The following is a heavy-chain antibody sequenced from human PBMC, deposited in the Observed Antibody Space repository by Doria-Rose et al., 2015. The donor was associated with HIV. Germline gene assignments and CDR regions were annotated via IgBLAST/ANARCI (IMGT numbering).Heavy chain of an antibody. J-gene: IGHJ4*02. Sequence: NSQVPGTVLESLGYPYYTGTSDYSPSLKSRLNMAVDTSKNQFSLKLSFVTVADTAVYYCARMGSYRELDYWGQGALVIVSA. CDR2: PYYTGTS. CDR3: ARMGSYRELDY. D-gene: IGHD3-3*01. V-gene: IGHV4-31*02.